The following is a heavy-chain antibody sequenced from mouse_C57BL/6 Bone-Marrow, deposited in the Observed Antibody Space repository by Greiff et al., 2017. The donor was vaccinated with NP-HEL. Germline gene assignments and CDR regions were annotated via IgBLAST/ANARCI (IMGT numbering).Heavy chain of an antibody. J-gene: IGHJ4*01. D-gene: IGHD1-1*01. CDR1: GYTFTSYW. Sequence: VQLQQSGAELAKPGASVKLSCKASGYTFTSYWMHWVKQRPGQGLEWIGYINPSSGYTKYNQKFKDKATLTADESSSTAYMQLSSLTYEDSAVYYCARETTVVRDYAMDYWGQGTSVTVSS. CDR2: INPSSGYT. V-gene: IGHV1-7*01. CDR3: ARETTVVRDYAMDY.